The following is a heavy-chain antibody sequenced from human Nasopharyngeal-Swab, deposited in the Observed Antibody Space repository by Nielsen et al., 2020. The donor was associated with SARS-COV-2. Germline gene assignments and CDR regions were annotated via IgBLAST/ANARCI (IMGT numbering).Heavy chain of an antibody. CDR1: GYSFTSYW. CDR2: IYPGDSDT. CDR3: ASRGSYGDYAFDY. Sequence: GESLKISCKGSGYSFTSYWIGWARQMPGKGLEWMGIIYPGDSDTRYSPSFQGQVTISADKSISTAYLQWSSLKASDAAMYYCASRGSYGDYAFDYWGQGTLVTVSS. J-gene: IGHJ4*02. D-gene: IGHD4-17*01. V-gene: IGHV5-51*01.